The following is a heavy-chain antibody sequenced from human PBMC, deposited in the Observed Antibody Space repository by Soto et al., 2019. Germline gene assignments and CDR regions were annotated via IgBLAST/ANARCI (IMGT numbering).Heavy chain of an antibody. CDR2: ISYDGSNK. CDR1: GFTFSSYG. Sequence: QVQLVESGGGVVQPGRSLRLSCAASGFTFSSYGMHWVRQAPGKGLEWVAVISYDGSNKYYADSVKGRFTISRDNSKNTLYLQMNSLGAEDTAVYYCAKDLQYCSGGSCYSYGMDVWGQGTTVTVSS. CDR3: AKDLQYCSGGSCYSYGMDV. D-gene: IGHD2-15*01. V-gene: IGHV3-30*18. J-gene: IGHJ6*02.